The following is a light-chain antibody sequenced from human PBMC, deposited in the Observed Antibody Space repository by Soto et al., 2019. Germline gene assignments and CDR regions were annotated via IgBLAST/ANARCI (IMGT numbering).Light chain of an antibody. CDR2: AAS. V-gene: IGKV1-12*01. CDR1: QDISNS. J-gene: IGKJ4*01. CDR3: QQIKSFPLA. Sequence: IQMTLSASDVSAYVGGGVTITCRASQDISNSLAWYQHRPGKAPKLLISAASSLQSGVPSRFSGSWSGTDFTLTGSGVLPEDSATYYCQQIKSFPLACRGGTKGDI.